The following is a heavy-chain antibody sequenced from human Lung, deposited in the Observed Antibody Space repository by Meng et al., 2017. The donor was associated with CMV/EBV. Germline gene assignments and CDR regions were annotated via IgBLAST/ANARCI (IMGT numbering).Heavy chain of an antibody. D-gene: IGHD2-2*01. CDR2: LYPDGST. J-gene: IGHJ4*02. Sequence: QEPRQEAGPRLVKPSETLSVTCIVSSDSITNYFWSWVRQPAGKGLEWIGRLYPDGSTDYNPSLSSRLTLSLDTSKIRFSLKLRSVTAADTAIYYCARTPVRFCNTHMCYAFDYWGQGALVTVSS. V-gene: IGHV4-4*07. CDR3: ARTPVRFCNTHMCYAFDY. CDR1: SDSITNYF.